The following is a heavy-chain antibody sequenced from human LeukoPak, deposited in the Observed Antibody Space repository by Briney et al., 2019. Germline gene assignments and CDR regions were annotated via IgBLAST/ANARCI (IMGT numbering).Heavy chain of an antibody. V-gene: IGHV1-18*01. CDR1: GYSFSIYG. CDR2: ISASDGTT. D-gene: IGHD4-17*01. J-gene: IGHJ4*02. CDR3: VRCGAAVTTHFSH. Sequence: ASVKVSCKASGYSFSIYGITWARQAPGQGLEYLGWISASDGTTNYAQKVQDRVTMTTDTSTSTAYLELRSLRSEDTAVYYCVRCGAAVTTHFSHWGQGTLVTVSS.